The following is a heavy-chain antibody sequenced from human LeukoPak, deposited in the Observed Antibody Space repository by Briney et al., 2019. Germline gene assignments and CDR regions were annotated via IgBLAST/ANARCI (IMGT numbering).Heavy chain of an antibody. CDR1: GFTFSDYG. J-gene: IGHJ5*01. Sequence: GGSLRLSCAASGFTFSDYGIHWVRQAPGKGLDWAAVIWYDGTNKYYGDSVKGRFTISRDNSKNTLYLQMNSLRAEDTAVYYCAKDRGSYSTTADSWGQGTLVTVSS. V-gene: IGHV3-33*06. CDR2: IWYDGTNK. CDR3: AKDRGSYSTTADS. D-gene: IGHD1-26*01.